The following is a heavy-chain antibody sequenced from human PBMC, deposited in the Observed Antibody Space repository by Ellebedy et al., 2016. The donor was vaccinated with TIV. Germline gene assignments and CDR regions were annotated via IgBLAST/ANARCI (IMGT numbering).Heavy chain of an antibody. CDR3: ARGGYCSSTSCPGLNWFDP. CDR2: IYYSGST. CDR1: GGSISSDTDY. D-gene: IGHD2-2*01. V-gene: IGHV4-31*03. Sequence: SETLSLTXTVSGGSISSDTDYWSWIRQHPGKGLEWIGYIYYSGSTYYNPSLKSRVTISVDTSNNQFSLKLSSVTAADTAVYYCARGGYCSSTSCPGLNWFDPWGQGTLVTVSS. J-gene: IGHJ5*02.